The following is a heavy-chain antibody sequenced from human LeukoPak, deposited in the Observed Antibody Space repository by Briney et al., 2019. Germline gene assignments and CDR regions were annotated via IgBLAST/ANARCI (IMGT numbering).Heavy chain of an antibody. Sequence: SETLSLTCTVSGGSISSYYWNWIRQPPGKGLEWVAYIYYSGNTNYNPSLKSRVTISVDTSKNQFSLKLSSVTAADTAVYYCARDVGATPGYFDYWGQGTLVTVSS. D-gene: IGHD1-26*01. CDR1: GGSISSYY. CDR2: IYYSGNT. J-gene: IGHJ4*02. V-gene: IGHV4-59*01. CDR3: ARDVGATPGYFDY.